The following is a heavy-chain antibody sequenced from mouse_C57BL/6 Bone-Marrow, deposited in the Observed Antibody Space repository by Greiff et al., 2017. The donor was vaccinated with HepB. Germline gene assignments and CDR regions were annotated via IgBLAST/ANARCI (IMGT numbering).Heavy chain of an antibody. Sequence: EVQLVESGPGLVKPSQTVFLTCTVTGISITTGNYRWSWIRQFPGNKLEWIGYIYYSGTITYNPSLTSRTTITRDTPKNQFFLEMNSLTAEDTATYYCARDEDGSSSFYAMDYWGQGTSVTVSS. CDR2: IYYSGTI. V-gene: IGHV3-5*01. J-gene: IGHJ4*01. D-gene: IGHD1-1*01. CDR1: GISITTGNYR. CDR3: ARDEDGSSSFYAMDY.